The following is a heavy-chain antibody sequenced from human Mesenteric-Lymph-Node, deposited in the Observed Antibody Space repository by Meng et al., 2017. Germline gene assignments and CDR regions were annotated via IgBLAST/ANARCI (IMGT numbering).Heavy chain of an antibody. Sequence: RQESGPGLVKPSQTLSLTCTVSGGSISSGDYYWSWIRQPPGKGLEWIGYISYSRSTYYNPSLKSRVTISVDTSKNQFSLKLSSVTAADTAVYYCARTHFYDSSNYGFDYWGQGTLVTVSS. CDR2: ISYSRST. D-gene: IGHD3-22*01. J-gene: IGHJ4*02. CDR3: ARTHFYDSSNYGFDY. V-gene: IGHV4-30-4*01. CDR1: GGSISSGDYY.